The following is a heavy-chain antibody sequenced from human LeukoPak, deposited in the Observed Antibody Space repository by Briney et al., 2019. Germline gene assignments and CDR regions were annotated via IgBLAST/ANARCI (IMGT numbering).Heavy chain of an antibody. CDR2: IYHSGST. Sequence: SETLSLTCAVSGGSISSSNWWSWVRQPPGKGLEWIGEIYHSGSTNYNPSLKSRVTISVDKSKNQFSLKLSSVTAADTAVYYCARVPVISYYYYYGMDVWGQGTTVTVSS. CDR1: GGSISSSNW. D-gene: IGHD2-21*01. CDR3: ARVPVISYYYYYGMDV. V-gene: IGHV4-4*02. J-gene: IGHJ6*02.